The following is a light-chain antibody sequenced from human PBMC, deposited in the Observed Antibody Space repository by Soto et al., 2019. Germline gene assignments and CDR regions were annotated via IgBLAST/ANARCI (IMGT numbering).Light chain of an antibody. CDR2: GAS. CDR1: QSVSSN. Sequence: EIVMTQSPATLSVSPGERATLSCRASQSVSSNLAWYQQKPGQAPRLLIYGASTRATGIPARFSGSGSGTDFNLTISSLQSEDFAVYYCQQYNNWPLTFGQGTRLEIK. CDR3: QQYNNWPLT. V-gene: IGKV3-15*01. J-gene: IGKJ5*01.